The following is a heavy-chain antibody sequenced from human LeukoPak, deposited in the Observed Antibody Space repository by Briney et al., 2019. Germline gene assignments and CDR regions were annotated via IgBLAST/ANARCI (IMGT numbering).Heavy chain of an antibody. V-gene: IGHV3-23*01. J-gene: IGHJ4*02. CDR2: ISGSGGST. Sequence: PGGSLRLSCAASGFTFSSYAMSWVRQAPGKGLEWVSGISGSGGSTYYADSVKGRFTISRGNSKNTLYLQMNSLRAEDTAVYYCAKDPHYSSSPWGQGTLVTVSS. CDR3: AKDPHYSSSP. D-gene: IGHD6-6*01. CDR1: GFTFSSYA.